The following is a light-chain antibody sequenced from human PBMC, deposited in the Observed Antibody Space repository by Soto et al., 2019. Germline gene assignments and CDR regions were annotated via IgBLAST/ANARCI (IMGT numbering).Light chain of an antibody. CDR1: QSVSSSY. CDR2: AAT. Sequence: EIVLTQSPGTLSLSPGERATLSCRASQSVSSSYLAWYQQKPGQAPRLLIYAATSRSTGIPDRFSGSGSGTDFTLTISRLEPEDFAVYYCQQYSSSPLVTFGQGTRLEIK. CDR3: QQYSSSPLVT. V-gene: IGKV3-20*01. J-gene: IGKJ5*01.